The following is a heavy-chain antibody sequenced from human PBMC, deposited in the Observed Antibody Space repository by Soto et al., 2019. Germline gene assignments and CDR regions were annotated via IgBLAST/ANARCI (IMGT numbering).Heavy chain of an antibody. CDR2: IYYNGNT. J-gene: IGHJ4*02. CDR1: GGSVSSGNYY. Sequence: QVQLQESGPGLVKPSETLSLTCSVSGGSVSSGNYYWSWIRQPPGKGLEWIGYIYYNGNTNYNPSLKRRVTISIDTSKTQFSLQLSSVTTADTAVYFCARVGSGYSGYRVDYWGQGILVTVSS. CDR3: ARVGSGYSGYRVDY. V-gene: IGHV4-61*01. D-gene: IGHD5-12*01.